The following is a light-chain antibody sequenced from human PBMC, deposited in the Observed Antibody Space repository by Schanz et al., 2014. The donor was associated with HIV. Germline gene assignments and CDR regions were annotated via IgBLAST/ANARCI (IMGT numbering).Light chain of an antibody. Sequence: QSALTQPPSASGSPGQSVTISCTGTSSDVGGYNHVSWSQQHPGKAPKLMIYEVIKRPSGVPDRFSGSKSGSTASLTISGLQAEDEADYYCSSYTSSSSVVFGGGTKLTVL. V-gene: IGLV2-8*01. J-gene: IGLJ2*01. CDR1: SSDVGGYNH. CDR3: SSYTSSSSVV. CDR2: EVI.